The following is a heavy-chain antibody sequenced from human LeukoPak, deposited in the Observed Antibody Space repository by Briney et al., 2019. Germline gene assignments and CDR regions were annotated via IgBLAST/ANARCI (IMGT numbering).Heavy chain of an antibody. D-gene: IGHD1-26*01. CDR3: ARFGRSVVGRSDY. V-gene: IGHV1-46*01. CDR1: GHTFTSYY. J-gene: IGHJ4*02. CDR2: INPSGGST. Sequence: ASVKVSCKASGHTFTSYYMHWVRQAPGQGLEWMGIINPSGGSTSYAQKFQGRVTMTRDMSTSTVYMELSSLRSEDTAVYYCARFGRSVVGRSDYWGQGTLVTVSS.